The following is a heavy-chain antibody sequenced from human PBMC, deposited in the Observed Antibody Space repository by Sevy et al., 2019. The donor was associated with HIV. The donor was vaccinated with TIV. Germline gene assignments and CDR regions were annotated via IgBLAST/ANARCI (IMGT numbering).Heavy chain of an antibody. CDR1: GGSITSLY. V-gene: IGHV4-59*08. CDR3: AGENAWGRGYS. CDR2: IYYNGHI. J-gene: IGHJ5*01. Sequence: SETLSLTCTVSGGSITSLYWNWIRQPPGKGLEWIANIYYNGHINYNPSLKSRVTLSLDTSKNQFSLRRSSVTAADTAMYYCAGENAWGRGYSRGQGTLVTVSS. D-gene: IGHD1-26*01.